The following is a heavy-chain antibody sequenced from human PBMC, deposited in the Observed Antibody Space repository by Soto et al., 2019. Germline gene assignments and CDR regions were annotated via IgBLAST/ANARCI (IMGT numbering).Heavy chain of an antibody. CDR2: TYYRSKWYN. D-gene: IGHD3-10*02. CDR3: ARNLFGELLYNNDAFDI. V-gene: IGHV6-1*01. CDR1: GDSVSSNSAA. Sequence: QTLSLTCAISGDSVSSNSAAWNWIRQSPSRGLEWLGRTYYRSKWYNDYAVSVKSRITINPDTSKNQFSLQLNSVTPEDTAVYYCARNLFGELLYNNDAFDIWGQGTMVTVSS. J-gene: IGHJ3*02.